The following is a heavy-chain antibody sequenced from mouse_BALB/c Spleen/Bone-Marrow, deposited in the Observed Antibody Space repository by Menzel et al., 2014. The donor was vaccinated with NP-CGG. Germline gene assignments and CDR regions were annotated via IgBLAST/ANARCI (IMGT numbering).Heavy chain of an antibody. V-gene: IGHV1-67*01. J-gene: IGHJ3*01. CDR2: ISTYSGNT. D-gene: IGHD1-1*01. CDR1: GYTFTDYA. CDR3: ARAGYGSSYDWFAY. Sequence: VQLQQSGPELVRPGVSVKISCKGSGYTFTDYAMHWVKQSHAKSLEWIGVISTYSGNTNYNQKFKGKATMTVDESSSTAYMELARLTSEDSAIYYCARAGYGSSYDWFAYWGQGTLVTVSA.